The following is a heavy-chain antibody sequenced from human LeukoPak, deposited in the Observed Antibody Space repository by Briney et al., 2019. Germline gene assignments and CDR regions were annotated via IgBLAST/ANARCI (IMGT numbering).Heavy chain of an antibody. J-gene: IGHJ4*02. V-gene: IGHV3-13*01. Sequence: EGSLRLSCAASGFTFSSYDMHWVRQATGKGLEWVSAIGTAGDTYYPGSVKGRFTISRDNAKNSLYLQMNSLRAEDTAIYFCAREDDWNYEDYWGQGTLVTVSS. CDR2: IGTAGDT. CDR3: AREDDWNYEDY. D-gene: IGHD1-7*01. CDR1: GFTFSSYD.